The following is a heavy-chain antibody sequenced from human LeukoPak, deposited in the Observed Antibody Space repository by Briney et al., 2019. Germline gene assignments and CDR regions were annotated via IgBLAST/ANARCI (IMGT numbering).Heavy chain of an antibody. CDR3: ARERGPYGDYGFDY. CDR1: GGSISSYY. J-gene: IGHJ4*02. V-gene: IGHV4-59*01. CDR2: IYYSGST. Sequence: SETLSLTCTVSGGSISSYYWSWIRQPPGKGLEWIGYIYYSGSTNYNPSLKSRVTISVDTSKNQFSLKLSSVTAADTAVYYCARERGPYGDYGFDYWGQGTLVTVSS. D-gene: IGHD4-17*01.